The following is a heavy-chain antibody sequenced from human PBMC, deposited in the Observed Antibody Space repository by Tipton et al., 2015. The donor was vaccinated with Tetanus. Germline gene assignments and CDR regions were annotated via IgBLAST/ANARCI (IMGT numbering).Heavy chain of an antibody. D-gene: IGHD2-21*01. V-gene: IGHV3-7*03. Sequence: SLRLSCEGFGFTFSHYWMSWVRQAPGQGLEWVANIKEDASEIHYVDSVRGRFTISRDNAENSLFLQMNSLRDEDTAVYYCATDGLPRGFVMVEATTQKYFRHWGRGTLVTVSS. CDR2: IKEDASEI. CDR3: ATDGLPRGFVMVEATTQKYFRH. CDR1: GFTFSHYW. J-gene: IGHJ1*01.